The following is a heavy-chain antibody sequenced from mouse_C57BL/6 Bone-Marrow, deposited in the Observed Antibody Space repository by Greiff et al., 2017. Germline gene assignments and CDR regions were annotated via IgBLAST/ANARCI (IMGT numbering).Heavy chain of an antibody. Sequence: EVQRVESGGGLVKPGGSLKLSCAASGFTFSSYAMSWVRQTPEKRLEWVATISDGGSYTYYPDNVQGRFTISRDNAKNNLYLQMSHLKSEATAMYYCARGNGYYVAWFAYWGQGTLVTVSA. D-gene: IGHD2-3*01. CDR1: GFTFSSYA. J-gene: IGHJ3*01. CDR3: ARGNGYYVAWFAY. CDR2: ISDGGSYT. V-gene: IGHV5-4*01.